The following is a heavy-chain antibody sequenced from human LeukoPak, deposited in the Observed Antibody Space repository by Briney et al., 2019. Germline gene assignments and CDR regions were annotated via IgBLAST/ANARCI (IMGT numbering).Heavy chain of an antibody. J-gene: IGHJ4*02. V-gene: IGHV3-21*01. CDR1: GFTFSSYS. CDR2: ISSSSSYI. CDR3: ARDMSGYSYGSDY. D-gene: IGHD5-18*01. Sequence: PGGSLRLSCAASGFTFSSYSMNWVRQAPGKGLEWVSSISSSSSYIYYADSVKGRFTISRDNAKNSLYLQMNSLRAEDTAVYYCARDMSGYSYGSDYWGQGTLVTVSP.